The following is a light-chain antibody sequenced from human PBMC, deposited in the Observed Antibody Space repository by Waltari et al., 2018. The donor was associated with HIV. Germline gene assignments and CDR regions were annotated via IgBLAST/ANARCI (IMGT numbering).Light chain of an antibody. CDR2: YDD. Sequence: QSVLTQPPSVSEAPRQRVTIPCSGSSSNIGTNAVNLYQQVPGKAPKLLIYYDDLLPSGVSDRFSGSKSGTSASLAISGLQSEDEADYYCAAWDDNLNGYVFGTGTKVTVL. CDR1: SSNIGTNA. V-gene: IGLV1-36*01. CDR3: AAWDDNLNGYV. J-gene: IGLJ1*01.